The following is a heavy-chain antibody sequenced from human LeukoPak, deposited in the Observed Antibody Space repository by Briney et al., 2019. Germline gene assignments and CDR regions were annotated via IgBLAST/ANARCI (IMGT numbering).Heavy chain of an antibody. CDR2: INYGGST. CDR3: ARRRPAPMVNLEEDVQYYMDV. Sequence: SETLSLTCSVSGGSLSDDYWSWIRQPPGKALEWIGYINYGGSTNYNPSLKSRATMSVDTSKNQFSLNLNSVSAADTAVYYCARRRPAPMVNLEEDVQYYMDVWGSGTTVTVSS. D-gene: IGHD5-18*01. CDR1: GGSLSDDY. V-gene: IGHV4-59*08. J-gene: IGHJ6*03.